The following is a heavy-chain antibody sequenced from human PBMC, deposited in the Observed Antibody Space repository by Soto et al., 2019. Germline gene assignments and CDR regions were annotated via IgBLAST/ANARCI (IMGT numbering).Heavy chain of an antibody. Sequence: PGGSLRLSCAASGFTFSSYAMSWVRQAPGKGLEWVSAISGSGGSTYYADSVKGRFTISRDNSKNTLYLQMNSLRAEDTAVYYCAKVRGGDSYYDSSGYQGYWGQGTLVTVSS. D-gene: IGHD3-22*01. CDR3: AKVRGGDSYYDSSGYQGY. V-gene: IGHV3-23*01. J-gene: IGHJ4*02. CDR1: GFTFSSYA. CDR2: ISGSGGST.